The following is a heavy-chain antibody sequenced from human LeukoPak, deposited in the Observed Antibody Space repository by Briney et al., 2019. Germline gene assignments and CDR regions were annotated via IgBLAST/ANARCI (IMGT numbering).Heavy chain of an antibody. CDR2: AGWAGGTT. V-gene: IGHV3-43*01. Sequence: GSLRLSCATSGFNFDRYTIHWVRQAPGKGLEWVSLAGWAGGTTFYSDSVRGRFTISRDSGRKSVYLQMNSLTTDDTAFYFCAKELDTMFFDYWGQGALVTVSS. J-gene: IGHJ4*02. CDR1: GFNFDRYT. CDR3: AKELDTMFFDY. D-gene: IGHD3-10*02.